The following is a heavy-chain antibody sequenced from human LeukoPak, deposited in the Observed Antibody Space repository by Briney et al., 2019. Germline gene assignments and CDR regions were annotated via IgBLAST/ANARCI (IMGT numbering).Heavy chain of an antibody. CDR1: GFTFSDYY. D-gene: IGHD3-22*01. CDR2: IKQDGSEK. J-gene: IGHJ5*02. V-gene: IGHV3-7*01. Sequence: PGGSLRLSCAASGFTFSDYYMTWIRQAPGKGLEWVANIKQDGSEKYYVDSVKGRFTISRDNAKNSLYLQMNSLRAEDTAVYYCARVATRYTMIPVGDWFDPWGQGTLVTVSS. CDR3: ARVATRYTMIPVGDWFDP.